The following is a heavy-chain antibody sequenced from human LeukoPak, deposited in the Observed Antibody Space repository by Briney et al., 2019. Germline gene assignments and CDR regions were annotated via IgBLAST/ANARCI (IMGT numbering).Heavy chain of an antibody. Sequence: EASVXXSCKASGYTFTGYYMHWVRQAPGQGVEWMGRINPNSGGTNYAQKFQGRVTMTRDTSISTAYMELSRLRSDDTAVYYCARGIGGTRDYWGQGTLVTVSS. V-gene: IGHV1-2*06. CDR3: ARGIGGTRDY. CDR2: INPNSGGT. CDR1: GYTFTGYY. J-gene: IGHJ4*02. D-gene: IGHD1-26*01.